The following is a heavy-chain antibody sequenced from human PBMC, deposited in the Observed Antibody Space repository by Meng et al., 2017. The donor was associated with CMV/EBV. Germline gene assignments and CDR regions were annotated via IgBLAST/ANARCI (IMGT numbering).Heavy chain of an antibody. CDR2: IIPIFGTA. Sequence: KASGGTFSSYAIGWVRQAPGQGLGWMGGIIPIFGTANYAQKFQGRVTITTDESTSTAYMELSSLRSEDTAVYYCAREWGSSTNWFDPWGQGTLVTVSS. CDR1: GGTFSSYA. V-gene: IGHV1-69*05. D-gene: IGHD6-13*01. J-gene: IGHJ5*02. CDR3: AREWGSSTNWFDP.